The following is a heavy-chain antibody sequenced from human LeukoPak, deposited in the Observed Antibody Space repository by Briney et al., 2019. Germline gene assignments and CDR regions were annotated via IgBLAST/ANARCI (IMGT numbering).Heavy chain of an antibody. CDR2: MWYDGSRE. Sequence: SGGSLRLSCAASGFILSTHGMHWVRQAPGKGLEWVAGMWYDGSREDYADSVKGRFTISRDMSKNTLNLQMNSLRVEDTAMFYCARDLSFGSLDFRGQGTPVTVSS. CDR3: ARDLSFGSLDF. J-gene: IGHJ4*02. CDR1: GFILSTHG. D-gene: IGHD1-26*01. V-gene: IGHV3-33*01.